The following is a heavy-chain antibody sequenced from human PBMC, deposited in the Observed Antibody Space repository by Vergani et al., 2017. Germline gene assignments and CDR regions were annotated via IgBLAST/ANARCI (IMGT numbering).Heavy chain of an antibody. D-gene: IGHD3/OR15-3a*01. J-gene: IGHJ5*02. V-gene: IGHV4-59*08. CDR1: GDSMNTYY. CDR3: AAYDFPESPFDP. Sequence: QVQLQESGPGLVKPSETLSLTCSVSGDSMNTYYWTWIRQPPGKGLEWIGYIYDSGDTKYNPSLKSRVTMSLDSSKNQFSLKLTSVTAADTAVYYCAAYDFPESPFDPWGQGTLVTVSS. CDR2: IYDSGDT.